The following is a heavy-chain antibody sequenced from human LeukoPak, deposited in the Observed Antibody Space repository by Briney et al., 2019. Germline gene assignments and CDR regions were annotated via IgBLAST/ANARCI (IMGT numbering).Heavy chain of an antibody. Sequence: PGGSLRLSCAASGFTFSSCSMNWVRQAPGKGLEWVSSISSSSSYIYYADSVKGRFTISRDNAKNSLYLQMNSLRAEDTAVYYCARYGTAAGGRSSDYWGQGTLVTVSS. CDR2: ISSSSSYI. CDR1: GFTFSSCS. D-gene: IGHD6-13*01. V-gene: IGHV3-21*01. CDR3: ARYGTAAGGRSSDY. J-gene: IGHJ4*02.